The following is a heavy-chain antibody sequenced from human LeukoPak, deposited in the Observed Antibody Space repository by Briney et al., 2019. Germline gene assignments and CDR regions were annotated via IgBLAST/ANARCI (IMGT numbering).Heavy chain of an antibody. D-gene: IGHD5-18*01. CDR1: GFTFSTYG. Sequence: PGGSLRLSCAASGFTFSTYGMNWVRQAPGKGLEWVSGISGSGGSIYYADSVKGRFTISRDNSKNTLYLQMNSLRPEDTAVYYCAKDPRDHSYGWSWRYFDYWGQGTLVTVSS. V-gene: IGHV3-23*01. CDR2: ISGSGGSI. CDR3: AKDPRDHSYGWSWRYFDY. J-gene: IGHJ4*02.